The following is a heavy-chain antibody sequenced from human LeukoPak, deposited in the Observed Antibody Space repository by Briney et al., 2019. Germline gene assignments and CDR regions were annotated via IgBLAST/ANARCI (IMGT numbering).Heavy chain of an antibody. D-gene: IGHD3-9*01. CDR2: IEQVGSER. V-gene: IGHV3-7*01. CDR1: GFTFISHW. J-gene: IGHJ4*02. Sequence: GGSLRLSCAVSGFTFISHWMSWVRQAPGKGLEWVANIEQVGSERYYVDSVKGRFTISRDNAKNLLYLQMNSLRAEDTAVYYCARDGFDAGIYFDSWGQGTLVTVSS. CDR3: ARDGFDAGIYFDS.